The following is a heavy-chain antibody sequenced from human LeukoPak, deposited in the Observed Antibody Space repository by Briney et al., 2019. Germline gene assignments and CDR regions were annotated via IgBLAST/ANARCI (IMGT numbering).Heavy chain of an antibody. CDR3: ARDRYCSSTSCYLSSHYYYYMDV. CDR2: IIPILGIA. CDR1: GGTFSSYT. J-gene: IGHJ6*03. V-gene: IGHV1-69*04. D-gene: IGHD2-2*01. Sequence: ASVKVSCKASGGTFSSYTISWVRQAPGQGLEWMGRIIPILGIASYAQKFQGRVTITADKSTSTAYMELSSLRSEDTAVYYCARDRYCSSTSCYLSSHYYYYMDVWGKGTTVTVSS.